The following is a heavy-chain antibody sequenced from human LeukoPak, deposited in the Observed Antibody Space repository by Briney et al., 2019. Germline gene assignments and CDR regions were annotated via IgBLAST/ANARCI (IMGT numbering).Heavy chain of an antibody. CDR2: INHSGST. CDR3: EREVSMRYSGYGGVFDY. J-gene: IGHJ4*02. CDR1: GGSFSGYY. D-gene: IGHD5-12*01. V-gene: IGHV4-34*01. Sequence: SETLSLTCAVYGGSFSGYYWSWIRQPPGKGLEWIGEINHSGSTNYNPSLKSRVTISVDTSKNQFSLKLSSVTAADTAVYYCEREVSMRYSGYGGVFDYWGQGTPATVSS.